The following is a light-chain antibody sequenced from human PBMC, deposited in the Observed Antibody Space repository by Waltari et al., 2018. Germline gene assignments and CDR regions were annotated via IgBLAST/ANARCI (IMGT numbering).Light chain of an antibody. V-gene: IGKV3-20*01. CDR3: QHYLRLPVT. Sequence: EIVLTQSPGTLSLSVGERATVSCRASESVSRALAWYQQKPGQAPRLLIYGASNRANGIPDRFSGSGSGTDCSLTISRLEPDDFSVYYCQHYLRLPVTFGQGTTVEI. CDR1: ESVSRA. CDR2: GAS. J-gene: IGKJ1*01.